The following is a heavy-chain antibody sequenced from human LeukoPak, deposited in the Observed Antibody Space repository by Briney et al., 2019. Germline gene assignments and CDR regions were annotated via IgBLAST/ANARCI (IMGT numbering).Heavy chain of an antibody. CDR2: INPSGGST. Sequence: ASVTVSCTASGYVFSSYAMNWVRPAPGQGLEWMGIINPSGGSTSYAQKFQGRVTMTRDTSTSTVYMELSSLRSEDTAVYYCARESGQQLVRYYYYGMDAWGQGTTVTVSS. J-gene: IGHJ6*02. CDR3: ARESGQQLVRYYYYGMDA. D-gene: IGHD6-13*01. V-gene: IGHV1-46*01. CDR1: GYVFSSYA.